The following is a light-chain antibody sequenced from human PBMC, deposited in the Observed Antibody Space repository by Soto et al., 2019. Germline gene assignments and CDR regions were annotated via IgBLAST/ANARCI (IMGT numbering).Light chain of an antibody. Sequence: QSVLTQSPSASASLGVSVKLTCTLSSGHSSYAIAWHQQQPEKGPRYLMKLNSDGSHNKGDGIPDRFSGSSSGAERYLTISSLQSEDEADYYCQTWGTGTWVFGGGTKLTVL. J-gene: IGLJ3*02. CDR3: QTWGTGTWV. V-gene: IGLV4-69*01. CDR1: SGHSSYA. CDR2: LNSDGSH.